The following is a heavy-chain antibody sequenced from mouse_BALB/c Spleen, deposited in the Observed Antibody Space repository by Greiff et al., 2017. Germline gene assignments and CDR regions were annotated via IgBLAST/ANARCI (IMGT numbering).Heavy chain of an antibody. D-gene: IGHD2-10*01. V-gene: IGHV14-3*02. Sequence: EVKLVESGAELVKPGASVKLSCTASGFNIKDTYMHWVKQRPEQGLEWIGRIDPANGNTKYDPKFQGKATITADTSSNTAYLQLSSLTSEDTAVYYCARSSSYYGNYWYFDVWGAGTTVTVSS. CDR1: GFNIKDTY. CDR2: IDPANGNT. J-gene: IGHJ1*01. CDR3: ARSSSYYGNYWYFDV.